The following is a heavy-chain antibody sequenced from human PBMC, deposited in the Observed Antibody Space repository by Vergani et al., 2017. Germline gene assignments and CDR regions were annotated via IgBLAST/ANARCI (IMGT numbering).Heavy chain of an antibody. CDR1: GYTFTSYD. D-gene: IGHD6-6*01. V-gene: IGHV1-8*01. Sequence: QVQLVQSGAEVKKPGASVKVSCKASGYTFTSYDINWVRQDTGQGIEWMGWMNPNSGNTGYAQKFQGRVTMTRNTSISTAYMELSSLRSEDTAVYYCARGNRRYSSSYYYFDYWGQGTLVTVSS. J-gene: IGHJ4*02. CDR2: MNPNSGNT. CDR3: ARGNRRYSSSYYYFDY.